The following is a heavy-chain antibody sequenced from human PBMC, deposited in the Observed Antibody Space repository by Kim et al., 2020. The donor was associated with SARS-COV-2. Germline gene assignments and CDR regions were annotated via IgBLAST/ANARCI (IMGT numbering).Heavy chain of an antibody. CDR3: ARDCETTVVTYYYYYYGMDV. CDR1: GFTFSSYS. V-gene: IGHV3-21*01. J-gene: IGHJ6*02. CDR2: ISSSSSYI. Sequence: GGSLRLSCAASGFTFSSYSMNWVRQAPGKGLEWVSSISSSSSYIYYADSVKGRFTISRDNAKNSLYLQMNSLRAEDTAVYYCARDCETTVVTYYYYYYGMDVWGQGTTVTVSS. D-gene: IGHD4-17*01.